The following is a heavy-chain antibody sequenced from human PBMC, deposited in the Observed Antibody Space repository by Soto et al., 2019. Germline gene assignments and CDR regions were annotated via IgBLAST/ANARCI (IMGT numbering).Heavy chain of an antibody. J-gene: IGHJ6*02. Sequence: SETLSLTCAVYGGSFSGYYWSWIRQPPGKGLEWIGHIYASGSTNYNPSLKSRVTMSLDTSKNQFSLKVNSVTAADTAVYYCARDVYGSTTSGYYYYAMDVWGQGTTVTVSS. CDR2: IYASGST. V-gene: IGHV4-59*10. D-gene: IGHD2-2*01. CDR1: GGSFSGYY. CDR3: ARDVYGSTTSGYYYYAMDV.